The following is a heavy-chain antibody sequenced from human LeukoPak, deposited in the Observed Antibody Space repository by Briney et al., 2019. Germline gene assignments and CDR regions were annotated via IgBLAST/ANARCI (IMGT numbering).Heavy chain of an antibody. J-gene: IGHJ4*02. CDR3: ARDPGSGYEEHFDY. CDR1: GFTLSNYG. V-gene: IGHV3-23*01. CDR2: ISGSGFNT. Sequence: TGGSLRLSCAGSGFTLSNYGMSWVRQAPGKGLEWVSSISGSGFNTFYSDSVKGRFTISRDNAKDSLYLQMNSLRAEDTAVYYCARDPGSGYEEHFDYWGQGTLVTVSS. D-gene: IGHD5-12*01.